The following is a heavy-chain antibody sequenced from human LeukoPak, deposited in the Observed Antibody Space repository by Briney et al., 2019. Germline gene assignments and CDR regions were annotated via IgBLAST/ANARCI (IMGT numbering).Heavy chain of an antibody. Sequence: HTGGSLRLPCAASGFTFSSYAMSWVRQAPGKGLEWVSAISGSGGSTYYADSVKGRFTISRDNSKNTLYLQMNSLRAEDTAVYYCAKDRDIVVVPATFPDYWGQGTLVTVSS. J-gene: IGHJ4*02. CDR3: AKDRDIVVVPATFPDY. CDR2: ISGSGGST. V-gene: IGHV3-23*01. CDR1: GFTFSSYA. D-gene: IGHD2-2*01.